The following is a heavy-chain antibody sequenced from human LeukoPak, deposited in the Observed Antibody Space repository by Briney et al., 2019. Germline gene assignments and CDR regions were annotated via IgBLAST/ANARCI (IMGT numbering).Heavy chain of an antibody. D-gene: IGHD1-7*01. J-gene: IGHJ4*02. CDR3: ARVDTLELHPYYFDY. V-gene: IGHV3-7*01. CDR1: GFTFSSYW. CDR2: IKQDGSEK. Sequence: GGSLRLSCAASGFTFSSYWMSWVRQAPGKGLEWLANIKQDGSEKYYVDSVKGRFTISRDNAKNSLYLQMNSLRAEDTAVYYCARVDTLELHPYYFDYWGQGTLVTVSS.